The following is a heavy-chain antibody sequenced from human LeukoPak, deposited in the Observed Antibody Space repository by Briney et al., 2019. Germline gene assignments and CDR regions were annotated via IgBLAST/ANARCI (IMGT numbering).Heavy chain of an antibody. CDR2: IYYSAST. D-gene: IGHD5-12*01. CDR3: ARDRLYSGSDFRVVYYGMDV. Sequence: SETLSLTCTVSGGSISSYYWSWIRQPPGKGLEWIGNIYYSASTNYNPSLKSRVSISLDTSKNQFSLKLSSVTAADTAVYYCARDRLYSGSDFRVVYYGMDVWGQGTTVTVSS. J-gene: IGHJ6*02. CDR1: GGSISSYY. V-gene: IGHV4-59*01.